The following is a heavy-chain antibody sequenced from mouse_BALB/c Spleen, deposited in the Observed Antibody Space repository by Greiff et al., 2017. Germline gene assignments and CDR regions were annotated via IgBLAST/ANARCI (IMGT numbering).Heavy chain of an antibody. CDR1: GFTFTDYY. D-gene: IGHD4-1*02. CDR2: IRNKANGYTT. J-gene: IGHJ3*01. V-gene: IGHV7-3*02. CDR3: ARDPQLGLAY. Sequence: EVKLVESGGGLVQPGGSLRLSCATSGFTFTDYYMSWVRQPPGKALEWLGFIRNKANGYTTEYSASVKGRFTISRDNSQSILYLQMNTLRAEDSATYYCARDPQLGLAYWGQGTLVTVSA.